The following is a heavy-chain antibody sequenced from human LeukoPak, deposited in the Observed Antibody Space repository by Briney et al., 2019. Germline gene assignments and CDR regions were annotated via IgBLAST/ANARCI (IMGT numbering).Heavy chain of an antibody. CDR1: GFTFTSYT. Sequence: GGSLRLSCVASGFTFTSYTMNWVRQAPGKGLEGVSYISSSGSAKYYADSVKGRFTISRDNAKNSLSLQMNSLRAEDTAVYYCARGSQWDLLGSCDYWGQGTLVTVSS. J-gene: IGHJ4*02. CDR2: ISSSGSAK. V-gene: IGHV3-48*04. CDR3: ARGSQWDLLGSCDY. D-gene: IGHD1-26*01.